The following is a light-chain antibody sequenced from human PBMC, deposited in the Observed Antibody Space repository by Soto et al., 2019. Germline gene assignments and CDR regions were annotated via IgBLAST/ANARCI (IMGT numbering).Light chain of an antibody. V-gene: IGKV1-39*01. CDR2: AAS. CDR1: QSISSY. Sequence: DIQMTQSPSSLSASVGDRVTITCRASQSISSYLNWYQQKPGKAPKLLIYAASSLQSGVPSRLSGSGSGTDFTLTISSLQPEDFATNYCQQSYSTPGFTFGPGTKVDIK. CDR3: QQSYSTPGFT. J-gene: IGKJ3*01.